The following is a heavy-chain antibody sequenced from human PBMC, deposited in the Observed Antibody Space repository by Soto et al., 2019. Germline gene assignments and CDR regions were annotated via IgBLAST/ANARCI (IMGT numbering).Heavy chain of an antibody. CDR2: INPNSGGT. J-gene: IGHJ6*02. Sequence: QVQLVQSGAEVRGPGASVKVSCKASGYTFTDYYMHWVRQAPGQGLEWMGWINPNSGGTNYAQKFQGSVTMTRDTSITTAYMELSGLGSDDTAMYYCARGMATGGYPMDVWGQGNTVTVSS. CDR1: GYTFTDYY. CDR3: ARGMATGGYPMDV. V-gene: IGHV1-2*04. D-gene: IGHD2-8*02.